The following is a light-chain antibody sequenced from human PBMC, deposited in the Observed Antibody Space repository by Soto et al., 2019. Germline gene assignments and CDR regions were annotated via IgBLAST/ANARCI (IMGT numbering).Light chain of an antibody. CDR1: QGIRNY. CDR3: QQAYSASIT. V-gene: IGKV1-39*01. CDR2: MSS. J-gene: IGKJ5*01. Sequence: DIQMTQSPSSLSASVGDRVTITCRASQGIRNYLNWYQQKPGKAPNLLIYMSSSLQSGVPSRFSGSGSGTDFTLTISSLQPEDFASYYCQQAYSASITFGQGTRLEIK.